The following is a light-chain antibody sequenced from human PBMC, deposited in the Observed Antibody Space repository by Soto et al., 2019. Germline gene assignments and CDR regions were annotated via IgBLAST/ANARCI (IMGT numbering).Light chain of an antibody. CDR3: SSYRASSSYVV. Sequence: QSVLTQPPSVSGSPGQSVTISCTGTSSDIGTYNRVSWYQQPPGTAPKLMIYEVTNRPSGVPDRFSGSKSGNTASLTISGLQAEDEADYYCSSYRASSSYVVFGGGTKVTVL. J-gene: IGLJ2*01. V-gene: IGLV2-18*02. CDR2: EVT. CDR1: SSDIGTYNR.